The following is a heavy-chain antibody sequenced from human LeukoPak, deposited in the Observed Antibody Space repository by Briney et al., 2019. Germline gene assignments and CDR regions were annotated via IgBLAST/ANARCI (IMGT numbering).Heavy chain of an antibody. J-gene: IGHJ4*02. CDR3: ARDYYGDASPYYFDY. Sequence: GGSLRLSCAASGFTFSGYVMTWVRQPPGKGLQWVADISGSGGSTYYADSVKGRFTISRDNAKNSLYLQMNSLRAEDTAVYYCARDYYGDASPYYFDYWGQGTLVTVSS. D-gene: IGHD4-17*01. CDR1: GFTFSGYV. CDR2: ISGSGGST. V-gene: IGHV3-21*01.